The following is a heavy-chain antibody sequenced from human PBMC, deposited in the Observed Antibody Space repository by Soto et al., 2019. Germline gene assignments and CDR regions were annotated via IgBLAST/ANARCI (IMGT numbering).Heavy chain of an antibody. CDR3: AVDLRSGNTTTGVVSSYMDV. CDR1: GGSISSYY. Sequence: SETLSLTCTVSGGSISSYYWSWSRQPPWKGLEWIGYIYYSGSTNYNPSLKSRVTISVDTSKNQFSLKLSSVTAADTAVYYCAVDLRSGNTTTGVVSSYMDVWGKGTTVTVSS. D-gene: IGHD3-3*01. CDR2: IYYSGST. J-gene: IGHJ6*03. V-gene: IGHV4-59*01.